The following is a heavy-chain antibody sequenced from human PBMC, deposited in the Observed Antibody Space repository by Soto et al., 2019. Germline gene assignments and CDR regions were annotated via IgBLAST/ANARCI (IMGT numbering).Heavy chain of an antibody. CDR1: GYTLRELN. V-gene: IGHV1-24*01. Sequence: ASVKVSCKVTGYTLRELNLHWVRQAPGQGLEWLAVYDPAKDGTLYAQTVKDRITVTEDTSAVTAYMELRGLTFDDSAVYYCATGDQLSGGVTGISFPFWGQGTRVTVSS. CDR3: ATGDQLSGGVTGISFPF. CDR2: YDPAKDGT. D-gene: IGHD2-21*02. J-gene: IGHJ4*02.